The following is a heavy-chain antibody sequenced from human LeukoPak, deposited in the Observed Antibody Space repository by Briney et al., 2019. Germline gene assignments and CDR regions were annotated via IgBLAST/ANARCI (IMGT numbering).Heavy chain of an antibody. CDR3: AREFGHNRWYFDY. CDR1: GFTFRTYS. Sequence: GGSLRLSCAASGFTFRTYSIHWVRQAPGKGLEWVTVVSADGRTQLYSDSVKGRFTVSRDNSLNTLHLQMNSLKTEDTAVYYCAREFGHNRWYFDYWGQGALVSVSS. J-gene: IGHJ4*02. D-gene: IGHD5-24*01. V-gene: IGHV3-30*03. CDR2: VSADGRTQ.